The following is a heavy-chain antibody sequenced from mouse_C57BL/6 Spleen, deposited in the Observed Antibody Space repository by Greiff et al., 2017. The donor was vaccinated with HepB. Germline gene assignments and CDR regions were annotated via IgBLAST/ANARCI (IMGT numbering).Heavy chain of an antibody. J-gene: IGHJ1*03. V-gene: IGHV5-16*01. CDR3: ARERSYHWYFDV. D-gene: IGHD2-12*01. CDR2: INYDGSST. CDR1: GFTFSDYY. Sequence: EVKLMESEGGLVQPGSSMKLSCTASGFTFSDYYMAWVRQVPEKGLEWVANINYDGSSTYYLDSLKSRFIISRDNAKNILYLQMSSLKSEDTATYYCARERSYHWYFDVWGTGTTVTVSS.